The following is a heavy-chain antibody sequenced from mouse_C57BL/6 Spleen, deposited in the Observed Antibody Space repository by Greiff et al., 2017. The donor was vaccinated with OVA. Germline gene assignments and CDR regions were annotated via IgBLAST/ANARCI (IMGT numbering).Heavy chain of an antibody. D-gene: IGHD2-4*01. CDR3: ARKRGIYDYDGFAY. V-gene: IGHV5-17*01. CDR2: ISSGSSTI. Sequence: EVMLVESGGGLVKPGGSLKLSCAASGFTFSDYGMHWVRQAPEKGLEWVAYISSGSSTIYYADTVKGRFTISRDNAKNTLFLQMTSLRSEDTAMYYCARKRGIYDYDGFAYWGQGTLVTVSA. J-gene: IGHJ3*01. CDR1: GFTFSDYG.